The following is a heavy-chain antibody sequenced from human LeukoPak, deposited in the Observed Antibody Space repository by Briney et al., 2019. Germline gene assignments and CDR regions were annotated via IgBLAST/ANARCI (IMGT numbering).Heavy chain of an antibody. Sequence: GGSLRLSCVASGFAFRTYWMSWVRQAPGKGLDWVANIKPDGSDKKFVDSVKGRFAISRDNAKKSLYLQKNSLRVEDTAVYYCATQTSSEAFEIWGQGTMVTVSS. D-gene: IGHD2-2*01. J-gene: IGHJ3*02. CDR1: GFAFRTYW. V-gene: IGHV3-7*05. CDR2: IKPDGSDK. CDR3: ATQTSSEAFEI.